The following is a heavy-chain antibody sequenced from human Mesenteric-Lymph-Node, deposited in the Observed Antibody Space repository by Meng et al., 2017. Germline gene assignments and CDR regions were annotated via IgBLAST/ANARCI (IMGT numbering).Heavy chain of an antibody. Sequence: GESLKISCAASGFTFSDYYMSWIRQAPGKGLEWVSYISSSGSTIYYADSVKGRFTISRDNAKNSLYLQMNSLRAEDTAVYYCAREGPDYYDSSTPPDAVDIWGQGTMVTVSS. D-gene: IGHD3-22*01. CDR2: ISSSGSTI. V-gene: IGHV3-11*04. J-gene: IGHJ3*02. CDR3: AREGPDYYDSSTPPDAVDI. CDR1: GFTFSDYY.